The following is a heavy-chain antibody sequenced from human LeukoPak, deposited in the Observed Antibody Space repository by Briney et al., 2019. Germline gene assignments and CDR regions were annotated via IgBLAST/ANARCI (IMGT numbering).Heavy chain of an antibody. D-gene: IGHD3-22*01. CDR1: GYTFTSYY. CDR3: ARDFDSSGYLTEYYLDY. V-gene: IGHV1-46*01. CDR2: INPSGGST. Sequence: GASVKVSCTASGYTFTSYYMHWVRQAPGQGLEWMGIINPSGGSTSYAQKFQGRVTMTRDTSTSTVYMELSSLRSEDTAVYYCARDFDSSGYLTEYYLDYWGQGTLVTVSS. J-gene: IGHJ4*02.